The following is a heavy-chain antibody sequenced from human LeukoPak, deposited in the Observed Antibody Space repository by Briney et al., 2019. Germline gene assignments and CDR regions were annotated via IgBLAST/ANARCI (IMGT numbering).Heavy chain of an antibody. CDR2: IYYSGST. D-gene: IGHD2-21*02. CDR1: GGSISSYY. J-gene: IGHJ6*02. V-gene: IGHV4-59*13. Sequence: KPSETLSLTCTVSGGSISSYYWSWIRQPPGKGLEWIGYIYYSGSTNYNPSLKSRVTISVDTSKHQFSLKLSSVTAADTAVYYCASKYCGGDCYAWYYGMDVWGQGTTVTVSS. CDR3: ASKYCGGDCYAWYYGMDV.